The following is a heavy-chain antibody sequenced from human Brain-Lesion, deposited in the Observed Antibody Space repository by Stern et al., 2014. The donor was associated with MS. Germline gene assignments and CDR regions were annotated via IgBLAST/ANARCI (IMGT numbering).Heavy chain of an antibody. CDR3: ARGRVVPGFQYYATDV. V-gene: IGHV4-61*02. Sequence: QVQLVQSGPGLVKPSQTLSLSCTVSGGSISSGGYYWSWIRQPAGKGLEWIGRIFNRGSTSYNPSLKSRVNISIDTSHNPSSLRLNSMTAADTAVYYCARGRVVPGFQYYATDVWGQGTTVIVSS. CDR1: GGSISSGGYY. D-gene: IGHD2-2*01. CDR2: IFNRGST. J-gene: IGHJ6*02.